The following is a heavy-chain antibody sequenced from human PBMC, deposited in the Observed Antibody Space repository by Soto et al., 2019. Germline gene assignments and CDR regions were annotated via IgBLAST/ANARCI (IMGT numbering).Heavy chain of an antibody. V-gene: IGHV4-61*01. CDR2: IYYSGST. Sequence: QVQLQESGPGLVKPSETLSLTCTVSGGSVSSTSYYWNWIRQPPGRGLERIGFIYYSGSTHYNPSLKRRVTISVDTSKNQFSLKLSSVTAADTAVYYCGRDPGYCSGGNFYSARGWFDPWGQGTLVTVSS. CDR1: GGSVSSTSYY. CDR3: GRDPGYCSGGNFYSARGWFDP. J-gene: IGHJ5*02. D-gene: IGHD2-15*01.